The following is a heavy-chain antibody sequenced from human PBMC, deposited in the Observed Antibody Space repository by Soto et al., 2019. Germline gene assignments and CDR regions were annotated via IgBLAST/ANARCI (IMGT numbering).Heavy chain of an antibody. J-gene: IGHJ5*02. V-gene: IGHV4-30-2*01. CDR1: GGSISSGGYS. Sequence: QLQLQESGSGRVKPSQTLSLTCAVSGGSISSGGYSWSWIRQPPGKGLEWIGYIYHSGSTYYNPSPXSXXTISVDRSKNQFSLKLSSVTAADTAVYYCARVPTPWGQGTLVTVSS. CDR3: ARVPTP. CDR2: IYHSGST.